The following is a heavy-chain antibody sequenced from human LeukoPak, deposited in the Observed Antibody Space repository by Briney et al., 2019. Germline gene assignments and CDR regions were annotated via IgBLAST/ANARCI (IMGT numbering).Heavy chain of an antibody. J-gene: IGHJ4*02. CDR2: IWCDGSNK. CDR3: ASGAKYSSSWTLVY. V-gene: IGHV3-33*01. Sequence: GRSLRLSCAASGFTFSSYGMHWVRQAPGKGLEWAAVIWCDGSNKYYADSVKGRFTISRDNSKNTLYLQMNSLRAEDTAVYYCASGAKYSSSWTLVYWGQGTLVTVSS. D-gene: IGHD6-13*01. CDR1: GFTFSSYG.